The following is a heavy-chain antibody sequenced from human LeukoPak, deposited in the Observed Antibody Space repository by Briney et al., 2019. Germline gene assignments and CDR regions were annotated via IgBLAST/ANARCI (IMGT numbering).Heavy chain of an antibody. J-gene: IGHJ4*02. Sequence: ASVKVSCKASGYTFTSYVINWVRQATGQGLEWMGGMNPNSGNTGYAQKFQGRVTMTRNTSISTAYMELSSLRSEDTAVYYCERGQGYLVNYWGQGTLVTVSS. V-gene: IGHV1-8*01. CDR1: GYTFTSYV. CDR3: ERGQGYLVNY. CDR2: MNPNSGNT. D-gene: IGHD2-21*01.